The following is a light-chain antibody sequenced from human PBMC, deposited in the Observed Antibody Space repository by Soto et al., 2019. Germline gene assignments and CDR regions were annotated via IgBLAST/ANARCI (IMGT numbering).Light chain of an antibody. J-gene: IGKJ4*01. CDR1: QSISNW. Sequence: DIQTTQSPSTLSASVGDRVTITCLASQSISNWLAWYQQKPGTAPKVLIYHASNLQSGVPSRFSGSGSGTDFTLTISCLQSEDFATYYCQQYYSYPLLTFGGGTKVDIK. V-gene: IGKV1-5*01. CDR2: HAS. CDR3: QQYYSYPLLT.